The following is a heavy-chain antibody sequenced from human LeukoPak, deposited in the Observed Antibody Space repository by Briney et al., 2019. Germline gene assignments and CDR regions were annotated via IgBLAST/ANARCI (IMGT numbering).Heavy chain of an antibody. J-gene: IGHJ6*02. CDR3: ATGIAAAGISGPSYGMDV. CDR2: INPNSGGT. Sequence: KPGASVNVSCKASGYTFTGYYMHWVRQAPGQGLEWMGWINPNSGGTNYAQKFQGRVTMTRDTSISTAYMELSRLRSDDTAVYYCATGIAAAGISGPSYGMDVWGQGTTVTVSS. CDR1: GYTFTGYY. V-gene: IGHV1-2*02. D-gene: IGHD6-13*01.